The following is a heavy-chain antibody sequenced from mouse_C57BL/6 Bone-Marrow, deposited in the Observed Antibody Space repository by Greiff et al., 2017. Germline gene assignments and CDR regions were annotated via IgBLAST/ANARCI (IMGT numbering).Heavy chain of an antibody. CDR3: AFITTVVGRWYFDV. J-gene: IGHJ1*03. V-gene: IGHV1-80*01. CDR2: IYPGDGDT. Sequence: VQLQQSGAELVKPGASVKISCKASGYAFSSYWMNWVKQRPGKGLEWIGQIYPGDGDTNYNGKFKGKATLTADKSSSTAYMQLSILTSEDSAVYFCAFITTVVGRWYFDVWGTGTTVTVSS. D-gene: IGHD1-1*01. CDR1: GYAFSSYW.